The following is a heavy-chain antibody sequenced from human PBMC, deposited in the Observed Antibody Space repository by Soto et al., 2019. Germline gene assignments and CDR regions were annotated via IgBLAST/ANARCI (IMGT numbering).Heavy chain of an antibody. Sequence: SETLSLTCAVYCGSFSGYYWTWIRQTPGKGLEWVGEIHHSGRTNYNPSLKSRVSISADTSKTQFSVNLTSVTAADTAVYYCARGECSSNYCFTRWALDIWGQGTAVTVSS. J-gene: IGHJ3*02. CDR3: ARGECSSNYCFTRWALDI. V-gene: IGHV4-34*01. CDR2: IHHSGRT. D-gene: IGHD2-2*01. CDR1: CGSFSGYY.